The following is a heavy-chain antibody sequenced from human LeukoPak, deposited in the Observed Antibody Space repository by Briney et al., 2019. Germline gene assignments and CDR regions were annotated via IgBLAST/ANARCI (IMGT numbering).Heavy chain of an antibody. D-gene: IGHD2-2*01. CDR3: ARLREGLLSDYFDY. Sequence: SETLSLTCTVSGGSISSSSYYWGWTRQPPGKGLEWIGSIYYTGSTHYHPSLKSRVTISVDTSKNHFSLKLSSVTAADTAVYYCARLREGLLSDYFDYWGQGTLVTVCS. CDR2: IYYTGST. V-gene: IGHV4-39*02. CDR1: GGSISSSSYY. J-gene: IGHJ4*02.